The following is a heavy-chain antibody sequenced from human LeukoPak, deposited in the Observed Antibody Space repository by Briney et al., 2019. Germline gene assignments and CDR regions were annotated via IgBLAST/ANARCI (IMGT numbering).Heavy chain of an antibody. V-gene: IGHV1-18*01. J-gene: IGHJ6*03. Sequence: ASVKASCKASGYTFTSYGISWVRQAPGQGLEWMGWISAYNGNTNYAQKLQGRVTMTTDTSTSTAYMELRSLRSDDTAVYYCARVVVVVPALSYYYYMDVWGKGTTVTVSS. CDR3: ARVVVVVPALSYYYYMDV. D-gene: IGHD2-2*01. CDR1: GYTFTSYG. CDR2: ISAYNGNT.